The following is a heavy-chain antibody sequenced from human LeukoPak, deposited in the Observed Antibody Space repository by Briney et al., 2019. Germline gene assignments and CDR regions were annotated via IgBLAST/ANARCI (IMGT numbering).Heavy chain of an antibody. CDR3: ARGWGAAGTVGLGWFDP. V-gene: IGHV1-8*03. CDR2: MNPNSGNT. D-gene: IGHD6-13*01. J-gene: IGHJ5*02. CDR1: GYTFTSYD. Sequence: ASVKVSCKASGYTFTSYDINWVRQATGQGLEWMGWMNPNSGNTGYAQKFQGRVTITRNTSISTAYMELSSLRSEDTAVYYCARGWGAAGTVGLGWFDPWGQGTLVTVSS.